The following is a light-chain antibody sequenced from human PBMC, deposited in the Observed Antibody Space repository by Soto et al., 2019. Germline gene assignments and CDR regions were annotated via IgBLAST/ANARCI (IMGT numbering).Light chain of an antibody. J-gene: IGLJ1*01. V-gene: IGLV2-11*01. Sequence: QSLLTQPRSVSGSPGQSVTISCTSTGNDVGAYNYVSCYQQHPGRPPKLMIYDVTKWPSGVPERFSGSKSGNTASLAISGLQAEDEADYFCCSYAGGYIYLFGTGTKVTVL. CDR1: GNDVGAYNY. CDR3: CSYAGGYIYL. CDR2: DVT.